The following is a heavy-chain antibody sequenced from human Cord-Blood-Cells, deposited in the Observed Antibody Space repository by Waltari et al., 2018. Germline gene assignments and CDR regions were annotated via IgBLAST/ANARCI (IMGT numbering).Heavy chain of an antibody. V-gene: IGHV3-53*02. CDR2: IYSGGST. Sequence: EVQLVETGGGLIQPGGSLRLSCAASGFTVSSNYMSWVRPAPGKGREWVSVIYSGGSTYYADSVKGRFTISRDNSKNTLYLQMNSLRAEDTAVYYCARAVASSSYNWYFDLWGRGTLVTVSS. D-gene: IGHD6-6*01. CDR1: GFTVSSNY. CDR3: ARAVASSSYNWYFDL. J-gene: IGHJ2*01.